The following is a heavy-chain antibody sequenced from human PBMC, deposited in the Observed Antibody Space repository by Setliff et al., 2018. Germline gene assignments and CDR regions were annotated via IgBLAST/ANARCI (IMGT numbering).Heavy chain of an antibody. CDR3: ARDRPIASAGTFIRYYYYYGMDV. CDR2: IYYSGST. Sequence: SAPLSLTCTVSGGSISSYYWIWIRQPPGKGLEWIGYIYYSGSTNYNPSLKSRVTISVDTSKNQFSLKLSSVTAADTSVYYCARDRPIASAGTFIRYYYYYGMDVWGQGTTVTVSS. V-gene: IGHV4-59*01. D-gene: IGHD6-13*01. CDR1: GGSISSYY. J-gene: IGHJ6*02.